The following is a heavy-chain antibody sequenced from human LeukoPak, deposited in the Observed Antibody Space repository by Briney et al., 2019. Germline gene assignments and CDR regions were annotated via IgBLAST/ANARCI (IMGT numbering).Heavy chain of an antibody. CDR2: IIPIFGTA. V-gene: IGHV1-69*13. J-gene: IGHJ4*02. CDR1: GGTFSSYA. Sequence: SVKVSCKASGGTFSSYAISWVRQAPGQGLEWMGGIIPIFGTANYAQKFQGRVTITADESTSTAYMELSSLRSEDTAVYYCARDLAYCGGDCGRPFDYWGQGTLVTVSS. CDR3: ARDLAYCGGDCGRPFDY. D-gene: IGHD2-21*01.